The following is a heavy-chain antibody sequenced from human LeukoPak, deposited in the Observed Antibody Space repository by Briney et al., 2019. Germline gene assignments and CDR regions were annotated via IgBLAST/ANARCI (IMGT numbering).Heavy chain of an antibody. V-gene: IGHV1-2*02. CDR2: INPNSGGT. Sequence: ASVKVSCKASGYTFTGYYMHWVRQAPGQGLEWMGWINPNSGGTNYAQKFQGRVTMTRDTSISTAYMELSSLRAEDTAVYYCARYGDYAGGYFDYWGQGTLVTVSS. CDR1: GYTFTGYY. D-gene: IGHD4-17*01. J-gene: IGHJ4*02. CDR3: ARYGDYAGGYFDY.